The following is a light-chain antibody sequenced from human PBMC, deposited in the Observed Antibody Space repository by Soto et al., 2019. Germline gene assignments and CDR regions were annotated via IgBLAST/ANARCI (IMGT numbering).Light chain of an antibody. V-gene: IGKV3-20*01. CDR3: QQYGTSPYT. CDR1: ESVSGSY. Sequence: EIVLTQSPGTLSLSPGERATLSCRASESVSGSYIAWFQQKPGQAPRLLIYDASSRATGIPDRFSGSGSGTEFTLTINRLEPEDFAVYYCQQYGTSPYTFGQGTKLEIK. J-gene: IGKJ2*01. CDR2: DAS.